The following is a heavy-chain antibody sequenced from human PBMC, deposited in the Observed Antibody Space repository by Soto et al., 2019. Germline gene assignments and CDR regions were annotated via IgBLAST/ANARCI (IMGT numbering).Heavy chain of an antibody. D-gene: IGHD3-3*01. CDR2: INSDGSST. CDR3: AREGIDYDFWSGLNYGMDV. CDR1: GFTFSSYW. V-gene: IGHV3-74*01. J-gene: IGHJ6*02. Sequence: GGSLRLSCAASGFTFSSYWMHWVRQAPGKGLVWVSRINSDGSSTSYADSVKGRFTTSRDNAKNTLYLQMNSLRAEDTAVYYCAREGIDYDFWSGLNYGMDVWGQGTTVTVSS.